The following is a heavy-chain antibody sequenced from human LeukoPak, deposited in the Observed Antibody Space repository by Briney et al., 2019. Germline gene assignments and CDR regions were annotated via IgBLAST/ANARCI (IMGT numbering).Heavy chain of an antibody. D-gene: IGHD6-19*01. CDR2: IYTSGST. J-gene: IGHJ4*02. CDR3: ARDFPGYSSGWPSWFDY. Sequence: PSETLSLTCTVSGGSISSYYWSWIRQPAGKGLEWIGRIYTSGSTNYNPSLKSRVTISVDKSKNQFSLKLSSVTAADTGVYYCARDFPGYSSGWPSWFDYWGQGTLVTVSS. V-gene: IGHV4-4*07. CDR1: GGSISSYY.